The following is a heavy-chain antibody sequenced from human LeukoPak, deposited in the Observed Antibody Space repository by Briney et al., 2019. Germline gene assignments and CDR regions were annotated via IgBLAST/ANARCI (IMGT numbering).Heavy chain of an antibody. CDR2: IKSKSDGGTT. V-gene: IGHV3-15*01. D-gene: IGHD4-17*01. Sequence: GGSLGLSCEASGFTFSNAWMSWVRQAPGKGLEWVGRIKSKSDGGTTEYAAPVKGRFTISRDDSKNMLYLQMNSLKTEDTAVCYCTTDGYGDNENYWGQGTLVTVSS. CDR1: GFTFSNAW. J-gene: IGHJ4*02. CDR3: TTDGYGDNENY.